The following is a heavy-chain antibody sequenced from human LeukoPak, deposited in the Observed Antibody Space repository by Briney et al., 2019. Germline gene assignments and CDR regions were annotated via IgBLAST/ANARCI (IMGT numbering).Heavy chain of an antibody. V-gene: IGHV3-7*05. Sequence: GGSLRLSCAASGFTLRTFWMSWVRKAPGKGLEWVAILNQDGSEKYYVDSVKGRFTISRDNAENSLYLQMNSLRAEDTAIYYCARRRGDVWGQGTTVTVSS. J-gene: IGHJ6*02. CDR1: GFTLRTFW. CDR3: ARRRGDV. CDR2: LNQDGSEK.